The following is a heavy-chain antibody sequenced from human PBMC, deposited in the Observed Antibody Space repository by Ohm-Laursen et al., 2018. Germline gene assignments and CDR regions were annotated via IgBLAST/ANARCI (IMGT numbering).Heavy chain of an antibody. CDR2: INPNSGGT. CDR3: ARVVSTLRYFDWLPEEYFDY. J-gene: IGHJ4*02. CDR1: GYTFTGYY. V-gene: IGHV1-2*02. Sequence: SVKVSCKASGYTFTGYYMHWVRQAPGQGLEWMGWINPNSGGTNYAQKFRGRVTMTRDTSITTAYMELSRLSSDDTAVYFCARVVSTLRYFDWLPEEYFDYWGQGTPVTVSS. D-gene: IGHD3-9*01.